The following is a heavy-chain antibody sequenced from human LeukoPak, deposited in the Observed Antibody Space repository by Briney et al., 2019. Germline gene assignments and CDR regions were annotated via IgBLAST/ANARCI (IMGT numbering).Heavy chain of an antibody. V-gene: IGHV3-23*01. D-gene: IGHD2-15*01. CDR2: MSGSGGRT. CDR1: GFTFNTYA. Sequence: GGSLSLSCAASGFTFNTYAMSWVRQAPGKGLEWVSAMSGSGGRTYYADSVKGRFTISRDNSKNTLYLQMNSLRAEDTAVYYCAKWGCSGGSCYPFDYWGQGTLVTVSS. J-gene: IGHJ4*02. CDR3: AKWGCSGGSCYPFDY.